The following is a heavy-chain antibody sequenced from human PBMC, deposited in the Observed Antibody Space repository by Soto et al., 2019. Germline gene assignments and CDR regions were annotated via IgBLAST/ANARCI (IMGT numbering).Heavy chain of an antibody. V-gene: IGHV4-59*08. CDR1: GGSISSYY. CDR2: IYYSVST. D-gene: IGHD3-16*01. J-gene: IGHJ4*02. CDR3: ARRYVGTLDY. Sequence: QVQLQESGPGLVKPSETLSLTCTVSGGSISSYYWSWIRQPPGKGLEWIGYIYYSVSTNYNPSLKSRVTVSVDTYTNQFSLKLSSVTAADTAVYYCARRYVGTLDYWGQGTLVTVAS.